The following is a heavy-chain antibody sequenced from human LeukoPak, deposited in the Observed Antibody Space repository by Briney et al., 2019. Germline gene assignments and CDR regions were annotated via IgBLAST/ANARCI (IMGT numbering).Heavy chain of an antibody. CDR2: IYYSGST. D-gene: IGHD3-22*01. CDR1: GGSISSYY. Sequence: SETLSLTCTVSGGSISSYYWSWIRQPPGKGLEWIGYIYYSGSTNYNPSLKSRVTISLDTSKNQFSLKLSSVTAADTAVYYCARHRQSGYYGPNDAFDIWGQGTMVTVSS. V-gene: IGHV4-59*01. J-gene: IGHJ3*02. CDR3: ARHRQSGYYGPNDAFDI.